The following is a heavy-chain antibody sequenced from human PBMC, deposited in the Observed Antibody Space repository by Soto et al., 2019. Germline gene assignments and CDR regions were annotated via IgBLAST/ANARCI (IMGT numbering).Heavy chain of an antibody. D-gene: IGHD2-15*01. CDR3: AKVRSAVVGAATNY. Sequence: GPLRLTGTASGFTFSIFAMSWVRQSPGKGLEWVSSISSSGDTSYNADSVKVRFSISRDNVKNTVYLHMDSLRAEDTAVYFCAKVRSAVVGAATNYWGQGTLVTVYS. CDR2: ISSSGDTS. V-gene: IGHV3-23*01. CDR1: GFTFSIFA. J-gene: IGHJ4*02.